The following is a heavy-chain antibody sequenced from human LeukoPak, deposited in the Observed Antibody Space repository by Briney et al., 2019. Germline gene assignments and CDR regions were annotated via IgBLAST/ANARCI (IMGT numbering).Heavy chain of an antibody. Sequence: PGGSLRLSCAASGFIFGTYAMSWVRQAPGKGLEWVSAISGNGGSTYYADSVKGRFTISRDNSKNTLYLQMNSLRAEDTAVYYCAKRGGAFCSGSSCYGVDDWGQGTLVTVSS. CDR3: AKRGGAFCSGSSCYGVDD. CDR2: ISGNGGST. D-gene: IGHD2-15*01. J-gene: IGHJ4*02. V-gene: IGHV3-23*01. CDR1: GFIFGTYA.